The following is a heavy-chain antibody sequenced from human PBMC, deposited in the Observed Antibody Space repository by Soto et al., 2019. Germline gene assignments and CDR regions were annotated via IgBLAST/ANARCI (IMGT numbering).Heavy chain of an antibody. V-gene: IGHV1-69*13. CDR2: IIPIFGTA. CDR3: ARCPHSADGKRGYSGYDLACGMDV. Sequence: SVKVSCKASGGTFSSYAISWVRQAPGQGLEWMGGIIPIFGTANYAQKFQGRVTITADESTSTAYMELSSLRSEDTAVYYCARCPHSADGKRGYSGYDLACGMDVWGQGTSVTVSS. J-gene: IGHJ6*02. D-gene: IGHD5-12*01. CDR1: GGTFSSYA.